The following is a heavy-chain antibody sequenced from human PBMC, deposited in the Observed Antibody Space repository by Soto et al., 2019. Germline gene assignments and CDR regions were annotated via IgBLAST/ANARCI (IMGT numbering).Heavy chain of an antibody. J-gene: IGHJ4*02. CDR1: GGTFSSYA. CDR2: IIPIFGTA. D-gene: IGHD3-22*01. CDR3: ASPGAGDYYDSSGYFPFDY. Sequence: SVKVSCKASGGTFSSYAISWVRQAPGQGLEWMGGIIPIFGTANYAQKFQGRVTITADESTSTAYMELSSLRSEDTAVYYCASPGAGDYYDSSGYFPFDYWGQGTLVTVS. V-gene: IGHV1-69*13.